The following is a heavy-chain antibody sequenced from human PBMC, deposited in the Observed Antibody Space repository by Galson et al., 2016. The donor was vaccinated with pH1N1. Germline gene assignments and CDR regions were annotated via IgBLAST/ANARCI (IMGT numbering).Heavy chain of an antibody. CDR2: VSGSGGTT. CDR3: ARGRYDYDGDFGF. CDR1: GFTFNNYA. J-gene: IGHJ4*02. D-gene: IGHD4-23*01. V-gene: IGHV3-23*01. Sequence: SLRLSCAGSGFTFNNYAMSWVRQAPGKGLEWISAVSGSGGTTYSADSVKGRFTISRDYSKNTLYLHMNSLRAGDTALYYCARGRYDYDGDFGFWGQGTLVTVSS.